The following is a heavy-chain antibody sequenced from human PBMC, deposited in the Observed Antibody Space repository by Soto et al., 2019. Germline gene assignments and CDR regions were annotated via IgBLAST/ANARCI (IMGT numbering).Heavy chain of an antibody. CDR2: IKSRTENETT. J-gene: IGHJ5*01. D-gene: IGHD2-2*01. CDR1: GFTFSNVW. CDR3: VTVLPHANSWFDS. Sequence: GGSLRLSCAACGFTFSNVWLSWVRQGPGKGLEWLGRIKSRTENETTDYASAARGRFIISRDDSKNMLYLQLNSLKSDDTVVYYSVTVLPHANSWFDSWGPGTPVTVSS. V-gene: IGHV3-15*01.